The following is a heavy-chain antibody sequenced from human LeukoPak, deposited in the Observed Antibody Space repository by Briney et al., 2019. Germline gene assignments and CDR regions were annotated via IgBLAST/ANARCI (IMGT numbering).Heavy chain of an antibody. D-gene: IGHD4-17*01. J-gene: IGHJ6*02. Sequence: ASVKVSCKASGYTFTGYYMHWVRQAPGQGLEWMGWINPNTGVTNYAQRFQGRVTLTRDTSIITAYMELTRLRSDDTAMYYCARDRTTVTTGYYGMDVWGQGTTLTVSS. CDR3: ARDRTTVTTGYYGMDV. CDR2: INPNTGVT. CDR1: GYTFTGYY. V-gene: IGHV1-2*02.